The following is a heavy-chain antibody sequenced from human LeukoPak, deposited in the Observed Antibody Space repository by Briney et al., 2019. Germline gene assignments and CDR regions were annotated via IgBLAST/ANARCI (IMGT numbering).Heavy chain of an antibody. Sequence: HPGGSLRLSCAASGFTFSSYAMHWVRQAPGKGLEWVAVISYDGSNKYYADSVKGRFTISRDNSKNTLYLQMNSLRAEDTAVYYCAYGLGPLDYWGQGTLVTVSS. J-gene: IGHJ4*02. D-gene: IGHD4-17*01. V-gene: IGHV3-30-3*01. CDR3: AYGLGPLDY. CDR1: GFTFSSYA. CDR2: ISYDGSNK.